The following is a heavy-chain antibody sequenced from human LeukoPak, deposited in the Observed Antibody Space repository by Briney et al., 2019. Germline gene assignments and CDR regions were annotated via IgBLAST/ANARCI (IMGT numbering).Heavy chain of an antibody. CDR3: ARALGPGTGDFWSGGTEGY. V-gene: IGHV1-2*04. CDR1: GYTLTGYY. CDR2: IDPDSGGT. Sequence: VASVKVSCKASGYTLTGYYIHWVRQAPGQGLEWMGWIDPDSGGTNYAQKFQDWVTMTRDTSISTAYMELSRLRSDDTAVYYCARALGPGTGDFWSGGTEGYWGQGTLVTVSS. J-gene: IGHJ4*02. D-gene: IGHD3-3*01.